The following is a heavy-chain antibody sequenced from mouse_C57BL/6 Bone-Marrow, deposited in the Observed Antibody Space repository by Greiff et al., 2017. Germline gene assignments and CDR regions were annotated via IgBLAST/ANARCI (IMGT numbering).Heavy chain of an antibody. CDR1: GYSFTSYY. CDR3: ARNGCFYAMDY. V-gene: IGHV1-66*01. Sequence: QVQLQQSGPELVKPGASVKISCKASGYSFTSYYIHWVKQRPGQGLEWIGWIYPGSGNTKYNEKFKGKATLTADTSSSTAYMQLSSLTSEDSAVYYCARNGCFYAMDYWGQGTSVTVSS. D-gene: IGHD1-2*01. CDR2: IYPGSGNT. J-gene: IGHJ4*01.